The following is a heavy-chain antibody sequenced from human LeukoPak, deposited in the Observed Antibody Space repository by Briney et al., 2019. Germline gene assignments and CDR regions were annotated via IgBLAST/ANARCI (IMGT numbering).Heavy chain of an antibody. V-gene: IGHV3-53*01. CDR1: GFTVSSKY. CDR2: IYSGGTT. Sequence: GGSLRLSCAASGFTVSSKYMSWVRQAPGKGLEWVSVIYSGGTTYYADSVKGRFTISRDNSKNTLYLQINSLRAEDTAVYYCAREQWLGSDYYYMDVWGKGTTVTVSS. CDR3: AREQWLGSDYYYMDV. J-gene: IGHJ6*03. D-gene: IGHD6-19*01.